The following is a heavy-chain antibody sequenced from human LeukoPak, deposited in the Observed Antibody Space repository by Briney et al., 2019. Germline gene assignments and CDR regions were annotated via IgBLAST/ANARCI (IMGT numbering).Heavy chain of an antibody. J-gene: IGHJ6*02. D-gene: IGHD4-17*01. CDR3: AGDRYGDYDYYYGMDV. CDR1: GFTVSSNY. V-gene: IGHV3-66*02. CDR2: IYSGGST. Sequence: GSLRLSCAASGFTVSSNYMIWVRQAPGQGLEWVSVIYSGGSTYYADSVKGRFTISRDNSKNTLYLQMNSLRAEDTAVYYCAGDRYGDYDYYYGMDVWGQGTTVTVSS.